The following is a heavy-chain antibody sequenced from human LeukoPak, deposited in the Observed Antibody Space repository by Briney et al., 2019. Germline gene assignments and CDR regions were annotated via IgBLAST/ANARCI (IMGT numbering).Heavy chain of an antibody. CDR3: TKVSWDHYYGMDV. V-gene: IGHV3-15*01. D-gene: IGHD1-26*01. J-gene: IGHJ6*02. CDR1: GFTFSNAW. Sequence: GGSLRLSCAASGFTFSNAWMSWVCQAPGKGLEWVGRIKSKTDGGTTDYAAPVKGRFTTSRDDSKNTLFLQMNSLKTEDTAVYYCTKVSWDHYYGMDVWGQGTTVTVSS. CDR2: IKSKTDGGTT.